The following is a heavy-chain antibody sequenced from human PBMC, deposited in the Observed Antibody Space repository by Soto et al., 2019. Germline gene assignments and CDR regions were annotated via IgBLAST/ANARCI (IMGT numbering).Heavy chain of an antibody. V-gene: IGHV4-4*02. Sequence: QVQLQESGPGLVKTSGTLSLTCAVSGGSISSKNCWTWVRQPPGKGLEWIGEIYHTGGTNYNSSLKNRATISVDKSNNQFPLKLKSVTAADTAVYYGARGGFGVVCDGDEFPFDIWGQGTRVTVSS. CDR3: ARGGFGVVCDGDEFPFDI. CDR2: IYHTGGT. CDR1: GGSISSKNC. J-gene: IGHJ3*02. D-gene: IGHD3-3*01.